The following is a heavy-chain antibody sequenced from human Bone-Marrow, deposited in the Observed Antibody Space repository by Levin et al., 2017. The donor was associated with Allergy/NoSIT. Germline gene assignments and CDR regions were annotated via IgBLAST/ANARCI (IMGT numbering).Heavy chain of an antibody. Sequence: ASVKVSCKASGYAFSTSFIHWVRQAPGQGLEWVGLIDPRSGTPEYAQKFQGRVTMTSDTSANTVYMDLSGLRSDDTAVYYCTRGQLLSGWFDPWGQGTLVIVSS. D-gene: IGHD4-23*01. CDR3: TRGQLLSGWFDP. V-gene: IGHV1-46*03. CDR2: IDPRSGTP. J-gene: IGHJ5*02. CDR1: GYAFSTSF.